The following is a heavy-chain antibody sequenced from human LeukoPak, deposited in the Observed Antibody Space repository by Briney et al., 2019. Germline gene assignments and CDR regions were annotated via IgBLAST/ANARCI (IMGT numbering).Heavy chain of an antibody. Sequence: SETLSLTCTVSGVSISSRSYYWGWIRQPPGKGLEWIGNVHSSGSIYYNPSLKSRVTISVDTSNNQFSLKVNSVTAADTAVYSCARHKSDGGYATSRGNFDYWGQGTLV. CDR2: VHSSGSI. CDR3: ARHKSDGGYATSRGNFDY. CDR1: GVSISSRSYY. J-gene: IGHJ4*02. V-gene: IGHV4-39*01. D-gene: IGHD5-12*01.